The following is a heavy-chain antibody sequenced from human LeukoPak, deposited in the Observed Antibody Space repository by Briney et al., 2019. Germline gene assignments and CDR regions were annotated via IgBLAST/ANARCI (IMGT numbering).Heavy chain of an antibody. CDR1: GGSFSGYY. D-gene: IGHD3-22*01. Sequence: SETLSLTCAVYGGSFSGYYWSWIRQPPGKGLEWIGEINHSGSTNYNPSLKSRVTISVDTSKNHFSLKLSSVTAADTAVYYCARAPYYDSSGYYIGRGYYFDYWGQGTLVTVSS. CDR3: ARAPYYDSSGYYIGRGYYFDY. J-gene: IGHJ4*02. CDR2: INHSGST. V-gene: IGHV4-34*01.